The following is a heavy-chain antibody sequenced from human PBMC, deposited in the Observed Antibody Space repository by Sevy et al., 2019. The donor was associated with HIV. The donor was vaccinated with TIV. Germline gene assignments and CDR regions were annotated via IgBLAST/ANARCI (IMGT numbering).Heavy chain of an antibody. D-gene: IGHD3-22*01. J-gene: IGHJ3*02. Sequence: ASVKVSCKASGGTFSSSAITWVRQAPGQGLEWMGGMIPIFGTTNYAQNFQGRVTITADESTSTAYMELSSLRSEDTAVYYCARPSDTSALFKWAFDIWGPGTMVTVSS. V-gene: IGHV1-69*13. CDR3: ARPSDTSALFKWAFDI. CDR2: MIPIFGTT. CDR1: GGTFSSSA.